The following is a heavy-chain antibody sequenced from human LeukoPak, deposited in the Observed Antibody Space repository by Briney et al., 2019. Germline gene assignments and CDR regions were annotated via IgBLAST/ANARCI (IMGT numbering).Heavy chain of an antibody. Sequence: SVKVSCKASGDTFGSYDFNWVRQAPGQGLEWMGRIIPLLGIENYAQKFQGRVTITADKSTNTVYMELSSLRSDDTAVYYCARGGGRVTFGGLYYYFDNWGQGTLVTVSS. CDR2: IIPLLGIE. J-gene: IGHJ4*02. D-gene: IGHD3-16*01. CDR1: GDTFGSYD. CDR3: ARGGGRVTFGGLYYYFDN. V-gene: IGHV1-69*04.